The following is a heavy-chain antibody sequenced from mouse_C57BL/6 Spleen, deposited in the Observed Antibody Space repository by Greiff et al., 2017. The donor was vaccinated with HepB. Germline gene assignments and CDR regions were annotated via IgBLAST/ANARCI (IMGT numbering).Heavy chain of an antibody. J-gene: IGHJ2*01. CDR1: GYTFTDYY. CDR2: INPYNGGT. V-gene: IGHV1-19*01. Sequence: EVQLQQSGPVLVKPGASVKMSCKASGYTFTDYYMNWVKQSHGKSLEWIGVINPYNGGTSYNQKFKGKATLTVDKSSSTAYMELNSLTSEDSAVYCCARSYSNYYFDYWGQGTTLTVSS. CDR3: ARSYSNYYFDY. D-gene: IGHD2-5*01.